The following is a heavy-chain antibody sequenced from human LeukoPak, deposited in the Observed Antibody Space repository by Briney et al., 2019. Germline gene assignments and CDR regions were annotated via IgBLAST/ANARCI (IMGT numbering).Heavy chain of an antibody. J-gene: IGHJ1*01. CDR2: ISSGSSSI. CDR1: GFTFSSYS. Sequence: GGSLRLSCAASGFTFSSYSMNWVRQAPGKGLEWVSYISSGSSSIYYADSVKGRFTISRDNADNSLYLQMNSLRVEDTAVYYCTSWGDTTAEYFQRWGQGTLVTVSS. V-gene: IGHV3-48*01. D-gene: IGHD2-21*02. CDR3: TSWGDTTAEYFQR.